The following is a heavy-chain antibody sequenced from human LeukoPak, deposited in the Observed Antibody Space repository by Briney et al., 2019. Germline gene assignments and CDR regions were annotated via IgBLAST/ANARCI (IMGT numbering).Heavy chain of an antibody. CDR1: GYTFTSYG. CDR2: ISAYNGNT. CDR3: ARAGPLEYSGSFGGSLFDY. J-gene: IGHJ4*02. D-gene: IGHD6-6*01. Sequence: ASVKVSCKASGYTFTSYGISWVRQAPGQGLEWMGWISAYNGNTNYAQKLQGRVTMTTDTSTSTAYMELRSLRSDDTAVYYCARAGPLEYSGSFGGSLFDYWGQGTLATVSS. V-gene: IGHV1-18*01.